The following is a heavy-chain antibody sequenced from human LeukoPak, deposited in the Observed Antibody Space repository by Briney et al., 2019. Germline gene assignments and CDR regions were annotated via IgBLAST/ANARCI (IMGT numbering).Heavy chain of an antibody. CDR3: TRHSSHSSGSN. D-gene: IGHD6-19*01. CDR2: IRSKANSYAT. V-gene: IGHV3-73*01. Sequence: GGSLRLSCAASGFTFSGSAMHWVRQASGKGLEWVDRIRSKANSYATAYAASVKGRFTISRDDSKNTAYLQMNSLKTEDTAVYYCTRHSSHSSGSNWGQGTLVTVSS. J-gene: IGHJ4*02. CDR1: GFTFSGSA.